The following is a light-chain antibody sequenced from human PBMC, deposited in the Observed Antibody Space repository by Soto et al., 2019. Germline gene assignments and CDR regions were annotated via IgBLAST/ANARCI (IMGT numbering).Light chain of an antibody. V-gene: IGKV3-15*01. CDR1: QNIHTN. CDR2: GAS. CDR3: QQYYNWPRT. J-gene: IGKJ5*01. Sequence: EIVMTHSPATLSVSPCERATLSFSAGQNIHTNLARYQQKPGQAPRLLFYGASTGATGLPARFSGSGSGTEFTLTINSLQAEDCAVYYCQQYYNWPRTFGQGTRLEIK.